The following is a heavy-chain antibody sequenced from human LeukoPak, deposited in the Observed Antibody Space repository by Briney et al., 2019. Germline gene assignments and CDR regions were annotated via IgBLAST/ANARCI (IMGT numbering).Heavy chain of an antibody. V-gene: IGHV3-23*05. D-gene: IGHD3-22*01. CDR3: AKGGMSSSGLGD. CDR1: GFMFSRYA. Sequence: GGSLRLSCAASGFMFSRYAMSWVRQAPGKGLGWVSSISTDTDTYYADSVQGRFSNSRDNSKNTQYLQMNSLRGEDTAVYYCAKGGMSSSGLGDWGQGTLVTVSS. CDR2: ISTDTDT. J-gene: IGHJ4*02.